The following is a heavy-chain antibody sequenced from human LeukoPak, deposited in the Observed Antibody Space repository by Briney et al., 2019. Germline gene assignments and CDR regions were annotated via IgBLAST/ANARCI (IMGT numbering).Heavy chain of an antibody. CDR1: GFTFGDYA. CDR3: ARGRFCSGGSCYGAR. J-gene: IGHJ4*02. V-gene: IGHV3-49*05. Sequence: KSGGSLRLSCTAPGFTFGDYAMSWFRQAPGKGLEWVGIIRSKAYGVTTEYAASVRGRFIISREDSKSIAYLQMNSLKTEDTALYYCARGRFCSGGSCYGARWGQGTLVTVSS. D-gene: IGHD2-15*01. CDR2: IRSKAYGVTT.